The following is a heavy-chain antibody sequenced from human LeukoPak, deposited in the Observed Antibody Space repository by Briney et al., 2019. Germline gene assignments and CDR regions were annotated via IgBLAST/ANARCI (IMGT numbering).Heavy chain of an antibody. V-gene: IGHV3-48*03. D-gene: IGHD1-7*01. CDR1: GFTFSSYE. CDR2: ISSSGSTI. Sequence: GGSLRLSCAASGFTFSSYEMNWVRQAPGKGLEWVSYISSSGSTIYYADSVKGRFTISRDNAKNSLYPQMNSLRAEDTAVYDCARRTGTTISWFDPWGQGTLVTVSS. J-gene: IGHJ5*02. CDR3: ARRTGTTISWFDP.